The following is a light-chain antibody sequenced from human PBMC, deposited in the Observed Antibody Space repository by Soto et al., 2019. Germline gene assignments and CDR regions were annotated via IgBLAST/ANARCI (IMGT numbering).Light chain of an antibody. Sequence: QSALTQPPSASGSPGQSVTISCTGSSSDVGGYNYVSWYQQHPGKAPKLLIYEVSKRPSGVPDRFSGSKSGNTASLTVSGLQAEDEADYYYNSYAGSNDFVLFGGGTKLTVL. J-gene: IGLJ2*01. V-gene: IGLV2-8*01. CDR2: EVS. CDR1: SSDVGGYNY. CDR3: NSYAGSNDFVL.